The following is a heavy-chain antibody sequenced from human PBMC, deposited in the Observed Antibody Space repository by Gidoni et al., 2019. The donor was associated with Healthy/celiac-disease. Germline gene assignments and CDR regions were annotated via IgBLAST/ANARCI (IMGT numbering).Heavy chain of an antibody. CDR2: IYHSGST. V-gene: IGHV4-38-2*01. D-gene: IGHD6-19*01. CDR3: ATGRPEQWPPAFDI. Sequence: QVQLQESGPGLVKPSETLSLTCAVSGYSISSGYYWGWIRQPPGKGLEWIGSIYHSGSTYYNPSLKSRVTISVDTSKNQFSLKLSSVTAADTAVYYCATGRPEQWPPAFDIWGQGTMVTVSS. CDR1: GYSISSGYY. J-gene: IGHJ3*02.